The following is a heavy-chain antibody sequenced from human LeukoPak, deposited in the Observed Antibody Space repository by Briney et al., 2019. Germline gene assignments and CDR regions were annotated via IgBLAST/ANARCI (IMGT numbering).Heavy chain of an antibody. Sequence: GGSLRLSCAASGFTFSSYSMNWVRPAPGKGLEWVSSISSSSSYIYYADSVKGRFTISRDNAKNSLYLQMNSLRAEDTAVYYCARVVYGDYSYFQHWGQGTLVTVSS. D-gene: IGHD4-17*01. J-gene: IGHJ1*01. V-gene: IGHV3-21*01. CDR1: GFTFSSYS. CDR3: ARVVYGDYSYFQH. CDR2: ISSSSSYI.